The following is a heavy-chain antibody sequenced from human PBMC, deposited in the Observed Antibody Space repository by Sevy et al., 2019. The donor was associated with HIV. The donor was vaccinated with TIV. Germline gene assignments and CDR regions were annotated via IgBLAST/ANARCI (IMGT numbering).Heavy chain of an antibody. D-gene: IGHD3-22*01. V-gene: IGHV3-23*01. CDR2: ISGSGGST. CDR3: ANAGFPYYYDSSGYYEFDY. Sequence: GGYLRLSCAASGFTFSSYAMSWVRQAPGKGLEWISAISGSGGSTYYADSVKGRFTISRDNSKNTLYLQMNSLRAEDTAVYYCANAGFPYYYDSSGYYEFDYWGQGTLVTVSS. J-gene: IGHJ4*02. CDR1: GFTFSSYA.